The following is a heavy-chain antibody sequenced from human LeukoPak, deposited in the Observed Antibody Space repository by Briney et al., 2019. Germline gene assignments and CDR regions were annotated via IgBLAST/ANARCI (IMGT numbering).Heavy chain of an antibody. CDR3: ARERPPGDSSSWFLEGYFDI. Sequence: AVKVSCKASGGTFSSYAITWVRQAPGQGLEWMGRIIPIFGTANYAQKFQGRVTITTDESTSTAYMELSTLRSDDTAVYYCARERPPGDSSSWFLEGYFDIWGQGTLVTVSS. CDR2: IIPIFGTA. CDR1: GGTFSSYA. V-gene: IGHV1-69*05. D-gene: IGHD6-13*01. J-gene: IGHJ4*02.